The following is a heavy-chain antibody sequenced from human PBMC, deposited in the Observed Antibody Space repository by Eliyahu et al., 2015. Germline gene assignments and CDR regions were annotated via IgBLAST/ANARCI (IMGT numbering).Heavy chain of an antibody. Sequence: VQLVESGGGLVQPGGSLRLSCVASGLTFSDHXMGWVRQAPGKGLEWVGRIANKPNKYTTKYAASVKGRFTISRDDSKNSLYLQMNSLKTEDTAVYYCARVDNYDWYPGVGSFDSWGQGTLVTVSS. D-gene: IGHD3-9*01. CDR1: GLTFSDHX. V-gene: IGHV3-72*01. CDR2: IANKPNKYTT. CDR3: ARVDNYDWYPGVGSFDS. J-gene: IGHJ4*02.